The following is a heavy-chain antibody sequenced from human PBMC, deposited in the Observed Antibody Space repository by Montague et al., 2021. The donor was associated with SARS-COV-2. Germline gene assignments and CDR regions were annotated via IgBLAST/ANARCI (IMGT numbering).Heavy chain of an antibody. J-gene: IGHJ6*02. V-gene: IGHV4-4*02. CDR3: ANFRRTQLLSGTLYYGMDV. D-gene: IGHD2-2*01. CDR1: GDSISTDNW. Sequence: SETLSLTCVVSGDSISTDNWWTWVRLPPGKGLEWVGGIYHTGSTKYKPSLKSRVTISVDTSKNHFTLRLSSVTAADTTVYYCANFRRTQLLSGTLYYGMDVWGQGTTVTVSS. CDR2: IYHTGST.